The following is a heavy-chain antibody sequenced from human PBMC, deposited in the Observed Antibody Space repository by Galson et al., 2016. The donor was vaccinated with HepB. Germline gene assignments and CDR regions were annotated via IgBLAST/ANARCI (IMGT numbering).Heavy chain of an antibody. J-gene: IGHJ4*02. D-gene: IGHD2-21*02. Sequence: SVKVSCKASGYTFTNYGIGWVRQAPGQGLEWMGWISAYNGETDSAQKFQGRITMTTDASTGTAYMELRTLRSDDTAVYYCARWDGGGGGYCYIYDYWGQGTLVTVSS. CDR3: ARWDGGGGGYCYIYDY. CDR1: GYTFTNYG. V-gene: IGHV1-18*01. CDR2: ISAYNGET.